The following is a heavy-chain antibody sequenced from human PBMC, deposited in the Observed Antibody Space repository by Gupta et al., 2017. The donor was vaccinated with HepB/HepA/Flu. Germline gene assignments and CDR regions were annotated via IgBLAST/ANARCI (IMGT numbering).Heavy chain of an antibody. Sequence: EVQLLESGGGLVQPGGSLRLSCAASGFTFSTYAMSWVRQAPGRGLEWVSLISGSGESRVDAESVKGRFTISRENSKNTLFLQMKSLRAEDTAVYYCAKRSFMGDGGQGTLVTVSS. CDR3: AKRSFMGD. CDR2: ISGSGESR. D-gene: IGHD3-16*01. CDR1: GFTFSTYA. J-gene: IGHJ4*02. V-gene: IGHV3-23*01.